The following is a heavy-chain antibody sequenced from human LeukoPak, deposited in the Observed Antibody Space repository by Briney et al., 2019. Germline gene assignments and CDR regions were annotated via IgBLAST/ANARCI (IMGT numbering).Heavy chain of an antibody. D-gene: IGHD2-15*01. CDR1: GFTFGSYT. CDR2: IFGSGGSA. V-gene: IGHV3-23*01. CDR3: AKTTTGYSSGRYPAWPIDY. Sequence: GGSLRLSCAASGFTFGSYTMYWVRQAPGKGLEWVSGIFGSGGSAHYADSVKGRFTISRDNSKNTVYLQMDSLRVEDTAIYYCAKTTTGYSSGRYPAWPIDYWGQGTLVTVSS. J-gene: IGHJ4*02.